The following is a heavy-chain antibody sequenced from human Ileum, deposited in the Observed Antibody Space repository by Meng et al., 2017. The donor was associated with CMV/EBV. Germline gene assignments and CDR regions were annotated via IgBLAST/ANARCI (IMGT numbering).Heavy chain of an antibody. CDR1: GFAFSSYA. D-gene: IGHD3-10*01. Sequence: LSCAASGFAFSSYAMGWVRQAPGKGLEWVSAISGSGGGTYYADSVKGRSIISRDNSKNTLYLQMSSLRAEDTALYYCAKDDGEGFDPWGQGTLVTVSS. CDR2: ISGSGGGT. CDR3: AKDDGEGFDP. V-gene: IGHV3-23*01. J-gene: IGHJ5*02.